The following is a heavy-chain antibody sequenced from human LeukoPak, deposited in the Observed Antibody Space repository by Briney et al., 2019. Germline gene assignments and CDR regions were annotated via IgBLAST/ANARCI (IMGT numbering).Heavy chain of an antibody. D-gene: IGHD3-10*01. CDR1: GGSISSSSYY. CDR3: ARDTGFGEIY. CDR2: IYYSGST. Sequence: NSSETLSLTCTVSGGSISSSSYYWGWIRQPPGKGLEWIGSIYYSGSTYYNPSLKSRVTISVDTSKNQFSLKLSSVTAADTAVYYCARDTGFGEIYWGQGTLVTVSS. J-gene: IGHJ4*02. V-gene: IGHV4-39*07.